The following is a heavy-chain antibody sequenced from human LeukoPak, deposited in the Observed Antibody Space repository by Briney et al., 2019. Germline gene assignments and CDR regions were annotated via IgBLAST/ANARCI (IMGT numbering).Heavy chain of an antibody. CDR1: GGTFSSYA. J-gene: IGHJ4*02. Sequence: SVKVSCKASGGTFSSYAISWVRQAPGQGLEWMGGIIPIFGTANYALKFQGRVTITTDESTSTAYMELSSLRSEDTAVYYCARANAPVSMTDRSSSFDYWGQGTLVTVSS. D-gene: IGHD6-6*01. CDR2: IIPIFGTA. V-gene: IGHV1-69*05. CDR3: ARANAPVSMTDRSSSFDY.